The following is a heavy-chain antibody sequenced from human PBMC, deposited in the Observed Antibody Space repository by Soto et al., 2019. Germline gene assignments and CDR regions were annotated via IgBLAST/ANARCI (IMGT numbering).Heavy chain of an antibody. CDR1: GFTFSTSA. D-gene: IGHD2-2*01. J-gene: IGHJ4*02. V-gene: IGHV3-30-3*01. CDR3: ARPPPSHD. CDR2: ISYDGSKE. Sequence: GGSLRLSCAASGFTFSTSAMHWVRQAPGKGLEWVAAISYDGSKEFYVDSLKGRFTISRDNSKNTLYLQMNSLRAEDTAVYYCARPPPSHDWGQGTLVTVSS.